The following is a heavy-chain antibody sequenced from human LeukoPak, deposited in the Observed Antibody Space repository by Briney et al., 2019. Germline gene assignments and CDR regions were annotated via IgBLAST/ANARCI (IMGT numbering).Heavy chain of an antibody. CDR1: GYTFISNG. CDR3: ASAGGYGGLISCLYYFDY. D-gene: IGHD5-12*01. Sequence: EASVKVSCKASGYTFISNGVNWVRQAPGQGLEWMGWISPYNGNTNYAQTLQGRVTMTTDTSTSTAYMELSSLRSEDTAVYYCASAGGYGGLISCLYYFDYWGKGPRVAVSS. J-gene: IGHJ4*02. CDR2: ISPYNGNT. V-gene: IGHV1-18*01.